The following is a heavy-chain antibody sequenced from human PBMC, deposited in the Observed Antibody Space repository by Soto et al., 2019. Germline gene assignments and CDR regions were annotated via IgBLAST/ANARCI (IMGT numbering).Heavy chain of an antibody. CDR3: ARESSFTILIAFDY. D-gene: IGHD3-3*01. CDR2: ISSSGSTI. CDR1: GFTFSSYE. J-gene: IGHJ4*02. Sequence: GGSLRPSCAASGFTFSSYEMNWVRQAPGKGLEWVSYISSSGSTIYYADSVKGRFTISRDNAKNSLYLQMNSLRAEDTAVYYCARESSFTILIAFDYWGQGTLVTVSS. V-gene: IGHV3-48*03.